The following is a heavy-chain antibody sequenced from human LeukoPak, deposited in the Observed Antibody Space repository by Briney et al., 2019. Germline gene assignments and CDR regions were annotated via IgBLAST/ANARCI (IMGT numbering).Heavy chain of an antibody. Sequence: GGSLRLSCAASGFTVSSNYMSWVRQAPGKGLEWVSVIYRGDSTYYADSVKGRFTISRDNSKNTLYLQMNSLRAEDTAVYYCAKVSLGGNFDYWGQGTLVTVSS. J-gene: IGHJ4*02. CDR3: AKVSLGGNFDY. CDR1: GFTVSSNY. D-gene: IGHD2-15*01. V-gene: IGHV3-53*01. CDR2: IYRGDST.